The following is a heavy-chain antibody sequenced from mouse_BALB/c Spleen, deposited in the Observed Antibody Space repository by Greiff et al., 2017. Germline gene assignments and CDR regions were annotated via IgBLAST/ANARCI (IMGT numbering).Heavy chain of an antibody. V-gene: IGHV1S56*01. CDR2: IYPGDGST. D-gene: IGHD1-2*01. Sequence: QVQLQQSGPELVKPGASVKMSCKASGYTFTSYYIHWVKQRPGQGLEWIGWIYPGDGSTKYNEKFKGKTTLTADKSSSTAYMLLSSLTSEDSAIYFCARSGAITTYYFDYWGQGTTLTVSS. CDR3: ARSGAITTYYFDY. J-gene: IGHJ2*01. CDR1: GYTFTSYY.